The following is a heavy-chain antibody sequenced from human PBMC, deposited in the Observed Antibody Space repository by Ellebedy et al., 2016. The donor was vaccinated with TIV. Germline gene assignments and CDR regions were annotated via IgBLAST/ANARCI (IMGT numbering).Heavy chain of an antibody. Sequence: GGSLRLSXAASGFTFSTYSMNWVRQAPGKGLEWVSHISSDSGSVHYAGSVKGRFTISRDNGKNSLYLQMNSLRVDDTAVYYCAKDGRDYGAYVLGTQFDDWGQGTLITVSS. J-gene: IGHJ4*02. CDR2: ISSDSGSV. CDR1: GFTFSTYS. D-gene: IGHD4-17*01. V-gene: IGHV3-48*01. CDR3: AKDGRDYGAYVLGTQFDD.